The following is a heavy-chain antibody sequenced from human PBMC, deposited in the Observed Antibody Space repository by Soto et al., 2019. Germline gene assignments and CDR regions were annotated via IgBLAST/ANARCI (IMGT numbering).Heavy chain of an antibody. CDR1: GYTFTSYD. J-gene: IGHJ5*02. CDR2: MNPNSGNT. D-gene: IGHD3-3*01. CDR3: ARSYSDFGRGKWFDP. V-gene: IGHV1-8*01. Sequence: ASVKVSCKASGYTFTSYDINWVRQATGQGLEWMGWMNPNSGNTGYAQKFQGRVTMTRNTSISTAYMELSSLRSEDTAVYYCARSYSDFGRGKWFDPWGQGTLVTVSS.